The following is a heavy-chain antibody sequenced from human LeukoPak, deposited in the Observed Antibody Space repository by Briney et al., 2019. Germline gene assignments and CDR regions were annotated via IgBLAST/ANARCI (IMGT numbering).Heavy chain of an antibody. D-gene: IGHD1-1*01. CDR3: APSYNWNFDY. V-gene: IGHV3-48*04. Sequence: GGSLRLSCAASGFTVSSYSMNWVRQAPGKGLEWVSYISSSTTTTHYSDSVKGRFTISRDNAKNSLYLQMNSLRAEDTAVYYCAPSYNWNFDYWGQGALVTVSS. J-gene: IGHJ4*02. CDR1: GFTVSSYS. CDR2: ISSSTTTT.